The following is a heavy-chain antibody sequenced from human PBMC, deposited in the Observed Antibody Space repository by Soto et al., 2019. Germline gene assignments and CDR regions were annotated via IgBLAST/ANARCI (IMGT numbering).Heavy chain of an antibody. D-gene: IGHD6-6*01. V-gene: IGHV4-4*07. Sequence: AETLSLTCTVSGGSISSYYWSRIRQPAGKGLQWIGRIYTSGSTNYNPSLKSRVTISLDTSQRQFSLKLNSVTAADSAIYYCARGSSSLNSGWFDPWGQGTLVTVSS. CDR2: IYTSGST. CDR1: GGSISSYY. CDR3: ARGSSSLNSGWFDP. J-gene: IGHJ5*02.